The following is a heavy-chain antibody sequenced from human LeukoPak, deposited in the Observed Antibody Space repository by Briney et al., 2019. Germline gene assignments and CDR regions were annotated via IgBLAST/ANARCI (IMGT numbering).Heavy chain of an antibody. Sequence: GGSLRLSCAASGFTFSSYWMDWVRQAPGKGLEWVSVIYSGGSTYYADSVKGRFTISRDNSKNTLYLQMNSLRAEDTAVYYCAKDRSRWLQFLDAFDIWGQGTMVTVSS. J-gene: IGHJ3*02. CDR1: GFTFSSYW. CDR3: AKDRSRWLQFLDAFDI. CDR2: IYSGGST. V-gene: IGHV3-NL1*01. D-gene: IGHD5-24*01.